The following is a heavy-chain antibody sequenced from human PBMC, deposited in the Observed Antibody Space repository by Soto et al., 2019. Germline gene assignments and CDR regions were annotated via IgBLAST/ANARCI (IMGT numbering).Heavy chain of an antibody. V-gene: IGHV4-4*02. CDR1: GTSVSTGNW. J-gene: IGHJ1*01. Sequence: PSETLSLTCNVSGTSVSTGNWLSWVRQPPGKGLEWIAEIYLNGATNFGSTNYNPSLKSRVTVSIDESKNQFSLSLSSVNAADTAVYYCARGNGSYYGHFLQWGQGTLVTVSS. D-gene: IGHD1-26*01. CDR2: IYLNGATNFGST. CDR3: ARGNGSYYGHFLQ.